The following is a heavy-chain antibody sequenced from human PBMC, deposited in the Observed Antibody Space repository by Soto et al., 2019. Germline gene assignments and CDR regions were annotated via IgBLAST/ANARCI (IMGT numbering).Heavy chain of an antibody. CDR2: ISSSGSYI. Sequence: EEQLVESGGGLVQPGGSLRLSCAASGFSFSNYEMNWVRQAPGKGLEWVSYISSSGSYIYYADSVKGRFTISRDNAKKSLYLQMDSLRAEDTALYYCARDSGVHRDTCGYSRSYYCGMDVWGHGTTVTVSS. CDR1: GFSFSNYE. J-gene: IGHJ6*02. V-gene: IGHV3-48*03. CDR3: ARDSGVHRDTCGYSRSYYCGMDV. D-gene: IGHD2-2*03.